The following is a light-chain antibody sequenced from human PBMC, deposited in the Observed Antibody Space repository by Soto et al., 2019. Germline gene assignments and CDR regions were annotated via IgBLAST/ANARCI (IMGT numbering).Light chain of an antibody. V-gene: IGKV3-15*01. CDR2: GAS. J-gene: IGKJ5*01. Sequence: EIVMTQSPATLSLSPGERAALSCRASQSVSSNLAWYQQEPGQAPRLLIYGASTRATGIPARFSGSESGTEFTRTISSLQSEDFAVYYCQQYNNWPTWPTFCQGTRLEIK. CDR1: QSVSSN. CDR3: QQYNNWPTWPT.